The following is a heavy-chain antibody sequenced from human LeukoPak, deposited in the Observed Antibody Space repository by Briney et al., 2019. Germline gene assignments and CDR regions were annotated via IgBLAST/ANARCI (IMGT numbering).Heavy chain of an antibody. D-gene: IGHD3-3*01. Sequence: GGSLRLSCATSGFTFSSSAMSWVRQAPGKGLEWVSSISARGISTYYADSVKGRFTISRDNSKNTLYLQMYSLRGDDIGVYYCAKSFDFSNGHSPILTPFDSWGQGTLVSVSS. CDR2: ISARGIST. CDR1: GFTFSSSA. V-gene: IGHV3-23*01. CDR3: AKSFDFSNGHSPILTPFDS. J-gene: IGHJ4*02.